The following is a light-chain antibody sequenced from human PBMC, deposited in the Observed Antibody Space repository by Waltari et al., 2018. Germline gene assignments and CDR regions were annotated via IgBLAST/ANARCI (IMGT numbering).Light chain of an antibody. CDR1: SGHSDYS. V-gene: IGLV4-69*01. CDR3: QTWGTGFVV. CDR2: LDSDGSH. Sequence: QLALTQSPSASASLGASVKLTCTLSSGHSDYSIAWHQQQPEKGPRYLMKLDSDGSHTMGDGIPHRFSGSSSGAERYLTISSLQYEYEADYYCQTWGTGFVVFGGGTNLTVL. J-gene: IGLJ2*01.